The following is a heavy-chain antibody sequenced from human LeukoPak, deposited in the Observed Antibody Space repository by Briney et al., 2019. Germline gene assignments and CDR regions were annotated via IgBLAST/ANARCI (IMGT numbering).Heavy chain of an antibody. V-gene: IGHV3-33*01. CDR2: IAYDGGRA. CDR3: TRYNNDHFDY. CDR1: GFTFGGYC. Sequence: GGSLRLSCAGSGFTFGGYCMHWFRQTPGKGLEWVAVIAYDGGRAFYADSVKGRFTISRDNSKNTMSAQMDDLRAEDTAVYYCTRYNNDHFDYWGQGTLVTVSS. J-gene: IGHJ4*02. D-gene: IGHD1-14*01.